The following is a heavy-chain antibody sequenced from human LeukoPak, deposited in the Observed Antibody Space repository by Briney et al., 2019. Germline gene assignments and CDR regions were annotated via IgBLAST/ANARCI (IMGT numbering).Heavy chain of an antibody. CDR3: ARRALTAAAFDY. V-gene: IGHV4-34*01. J-gene: IGHJ4*02. Sequence: SETLSLTCAVYGGSFSGYYWSWIRQPPGKGLEWIGEINHSGSTNYNPSLKSRVTISVDTSKNQFSLKLSSVTAADTAVYYCARRALTAAAFDYWGQGTLVIVSS. D-gene: IGHD2-2*01. CDR2: INHSGST. CDR1: GGSFSGYY.